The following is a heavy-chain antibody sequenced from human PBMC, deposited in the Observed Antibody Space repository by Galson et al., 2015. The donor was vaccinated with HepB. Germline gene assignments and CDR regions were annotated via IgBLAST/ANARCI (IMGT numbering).Heavy chain of an antibody. Sequence: SLRLSCAASGFTFSSYEMNWVRQAPGKGLEWVSYISPSGTSIYYADYVKGRFTISRDNAKNSLYLQMNSLRAEDTAVYYCARDSVIKGSSFDYWGQGTLVTVSS. J-gene: IGHJ4*02. D-gene: IGHD3-10*01. CDR2: ISPSGTSI. V-gene: IGHV3-48*03. CDR1: GFTFSSYE. CDR3: ARDSVIKGSSFDY.